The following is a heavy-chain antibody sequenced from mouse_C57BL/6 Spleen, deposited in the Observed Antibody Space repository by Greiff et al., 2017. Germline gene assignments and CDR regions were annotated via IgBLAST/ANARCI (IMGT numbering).Heavy chain of an antibody. D-gene: IGHD1-1*01. J-gene: IGHJ2*01. Sequence: VQLQQPGAELVKPGASVKLSCQASGYTFTRYWMHWVKQRPGQGLEWIGMIHPNSGSTNYNEKFKIKATLTVDKSSSTAYMQLSSLTSEDSAGYYCARYGSSFYWGQGTTLTGSS. CDR3: ARYGSSFY. V-gene: IGHV1-64*01. CDR2: IHPNSGST. CDR1: GYTFTRYW.